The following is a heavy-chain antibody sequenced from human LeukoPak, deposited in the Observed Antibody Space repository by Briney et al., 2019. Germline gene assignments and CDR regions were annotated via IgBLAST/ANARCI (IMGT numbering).Heavy chain of an antibody. Sequence: PSETLSLTCTVSGGSISSYDWSWIRQPPGKGLEWIGNIYYSGSTNYNPSLKSRVTISVDTSKNQFSLKLSSVTAADTAVYYCARSPDNYYDSSAYYFDYWGQGTLVTVSS. CDR2: IYYSGST. CDR1: GGSISSYD. D-gene: IGHD3-22*01. CDR3: ARSPDNYYDSSAYYFDY. J-gene: IGHJ4*02. V-gene: IGHV4-59*01.